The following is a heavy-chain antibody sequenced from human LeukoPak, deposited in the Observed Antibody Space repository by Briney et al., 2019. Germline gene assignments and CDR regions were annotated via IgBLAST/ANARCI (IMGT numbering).Heavy chain of an antibody. CDR2: VSSTSRFI. J-gene: IGHJ3*02. D-gene: IGHD3-22*01. V-gene: IGHV3-21*04. CDR3: AKDNGITMIVVVIDAFDI. Sequence: GGSLRLSCAASGFTFTTYSMNWVRQAPGKGLEWVSFVSSTSRFISYADSVKGRFTISRDNSKNTLYLQMNSLRAEDTAVYYCAKDNGITMIVVVIDAFDIWGQGTMVTVSS. CDR1: GFTFTTYS.